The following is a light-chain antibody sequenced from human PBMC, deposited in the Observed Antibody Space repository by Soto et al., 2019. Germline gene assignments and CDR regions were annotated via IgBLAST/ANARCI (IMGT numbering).Light chain of an antibody. Sequence: QSALTQPRSVSGSPGQSVTISCTGTSGDVGGYNFVSWYQQDPGKAPKLLIYDVSKRPSGVPDRFSGSKSGNTASLTISGLQAEDEADYYCCSYAGSHTRYVFGTGTKLTVL. J-gene: IGLJ1*01. CDR3: CSYAGSHTRYV. V-gene: IGLV2-11*01. CDR1: SGDVGGYNF. CDR2: DVS.